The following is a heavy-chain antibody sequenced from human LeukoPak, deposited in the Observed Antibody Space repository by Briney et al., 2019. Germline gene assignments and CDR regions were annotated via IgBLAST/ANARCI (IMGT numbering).Heavy chain of an antibody. CDR1: GYSFTSYW. V-gene: IGHV5-51*01. J-gene: IGHJ4*02. CDR3: ARHMIPRYSSGWHYIDY. Sequence: GESLKISCKGSGYSFTSYWIGWVRQMPGKGLEWMGIIYPGDSDTRYSPSFQGQVTISADKSISTAYLQWSSLKASDTAMYYCARHMIPRYSSGWHYIDYWGQGTLVTVPS. D-gene: IGHD6-19*01. CDR2: IYPGDSDT.